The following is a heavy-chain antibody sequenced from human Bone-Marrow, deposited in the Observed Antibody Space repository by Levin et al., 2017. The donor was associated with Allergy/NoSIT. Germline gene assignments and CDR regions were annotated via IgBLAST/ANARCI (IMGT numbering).Heavy chain of an antibody. Sequence: SETLSLTCAVYGGSFSGYYWSWIRQPPGKGLEWIGEINHSGSTNYNPSLKSRVTISVDTSKNQFSLKLSSVTAADTAVYYCARALGIGTYYFDYWGQGTLVTVSS. V-gene: IGHV4-34*01. CDR2: INHSGST. CDR1: GGSFSGYY. J-gene: IGHJ4*02. CDR3: ARALGIGTYYFDY. D-gene: IGHD7-27*01.